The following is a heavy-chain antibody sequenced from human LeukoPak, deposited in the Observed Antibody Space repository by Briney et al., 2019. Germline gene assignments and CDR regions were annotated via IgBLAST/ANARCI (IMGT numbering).Heavy chain of an antibody. Sequence: PSQTLSLTCTVSGGSISSGSYYWSWIRQPAGKGLEWIGRIYTSGSTNYNPSLKSRVTISVEPSKNQFSLKLSSVTAADTAVYYCARDRRYCSSTSCYQGWFDPWGQGTLVTVSS. CDR2: IYTSGST. V-gene: IGHV4-61*02. CDR3: ARDRRYCSSTSCYQGWFDP. CDR1: GGSISSGSYY. D-gene: IGHD2-2*01. J-gene: IGHJ5*02.